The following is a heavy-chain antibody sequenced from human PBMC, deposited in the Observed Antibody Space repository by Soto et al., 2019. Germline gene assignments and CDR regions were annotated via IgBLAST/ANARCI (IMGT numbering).Heavy chain of an antibody. CDR3: ARDFYYDSFGYFY. J-gene: IGHJ4*02. CDR2: IWYDGSNK. D-gene: IGHD3-22*01. CDR1: EFTFSAYG. Sequence: GGSLRLSCATSEFTFSAYGMHWVRQAPGKGLEWVAGIWYDGSNKNYADSVKGRFTISRDNSKNMLYLQMNSLRAEDTAMYYCARDFYYDSFGYFYWGQGTLVTVSS. V-gene: IGHV3-33*01.